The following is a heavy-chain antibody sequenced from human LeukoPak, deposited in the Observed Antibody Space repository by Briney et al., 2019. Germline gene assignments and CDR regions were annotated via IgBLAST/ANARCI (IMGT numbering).Heavy chain of an antibody. V-gene: IGHV3-48*04. CDR3: ARERFRATTINCFDP. D-gene: IGHD3-10*01. Sequence: GGSLRLSCAASGFTFSSYSMNWVRQAPGKGLEWVSYISSSSSTIYYADSVKGRFTISRDNAKNSLYLQMNGLRAEDTAVYYCARERFRATTINCFDPWGQGTLVTVSS. J-gene: IGHJ5*02. CDR2: ISSSSSTI. CDR1: GFTFSSYS.